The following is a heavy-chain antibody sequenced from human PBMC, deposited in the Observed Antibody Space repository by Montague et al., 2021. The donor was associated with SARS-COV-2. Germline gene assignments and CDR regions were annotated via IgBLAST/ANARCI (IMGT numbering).Heavy chain of an antibody. V-gene: IGHV3-21*01. CDR1: GFIFSAYN. CDR3: VRDLDGDYRVFEY. D-gene: IGHD3-3*01. J-gene: IGHJ4*02. CDR2: ITSTGEYI. Sequence: SRRFSCDTSGFIFSAYNMNWVRQAPGKGLEWVSSITSTGEYIYYADSMKGRFTMSRDNANNSLFLQLKSLRVEDTAVYYCVRDLDGDYRVFEYWGQGTLVTVSS.